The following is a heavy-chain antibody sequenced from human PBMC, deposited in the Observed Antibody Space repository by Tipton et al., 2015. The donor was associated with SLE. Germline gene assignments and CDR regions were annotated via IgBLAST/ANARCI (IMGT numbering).Heavy chain of an antibody. J-gene: IGHJ6*02. CDR1: RGSISSSHW. V-gene: IGHV4-4*02. CDR2: LIHSGST. CDR3: ARGYVWAAAGYYYYYGMDV. D-gene: IGHD6-13*01. Sequence: TLSLTCAVSRGSISSSHWWNWVRQPPGKGLEWIGELIHSGSTNYNPSLKSRVTISVDTSKNQFSLKLSSVTAADTAVYYCARGYVWAAAGYYYYYGMDVWGQGTLVTVSS.